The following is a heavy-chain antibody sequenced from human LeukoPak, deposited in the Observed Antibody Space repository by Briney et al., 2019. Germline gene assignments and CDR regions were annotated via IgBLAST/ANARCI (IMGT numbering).Heavy chain of an antibody. CDR2: IYYSGST. D-gene: IGHD2-15*01. Sequence: SETLSLTCTVSGGSISSYYWSWIRQPPGKGLEWIGYIYYSGSTNYNPSLKSRVTISVDTSKNQFSLKLSSVTAADTAVYYCARVEVVGYYYYMDVWGKGTTVTVSS. V-gene: IGHV4-59*01. CDR1: GGSISSYY. J-gene: IGHJ6*03. CDR3: ARVEVVGYYYYMDV.